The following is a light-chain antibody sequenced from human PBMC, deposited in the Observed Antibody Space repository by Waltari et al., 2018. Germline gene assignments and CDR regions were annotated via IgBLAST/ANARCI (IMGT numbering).Light chain of an antibody. CDR1: SSDVGAYNY. J-gene: IGLJ1*01. CDR3: SAYRGSSALV. Sequence: QSALTQPASVSGSPAQSITISCTGTSSDVGAYNYVSWFQQHPGKAPKLLIYEVSNRPSGVASRFSGSRSGNTASLTISGPQAEDEAEYYCSAYRGSSALVFGTGTKVTVL. CDR2: EVS. V-gene: IGLV2-14*01.